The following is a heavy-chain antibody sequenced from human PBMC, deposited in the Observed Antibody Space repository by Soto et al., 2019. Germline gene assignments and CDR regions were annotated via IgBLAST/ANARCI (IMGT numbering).Heavy chain of an antibody. Sequence: LSLTYSVSGGCVRSGTYFWSWIRQSPGKRLEWIAYIYYSGSTNYNPSLKSRATISVDTSKSQVSLTLTSVTAADAAVYYCARSPNYYYYGFDVWGQGTTVTVSS. J-gene: IGHJ6*02. CDR1: GGCVRSGTYF. V-gene: IGHV4-61*01. CDR3: ARSPNYYYYGFDV. D-gene: IGHD3-10*01. CDR2: IYYSGST.